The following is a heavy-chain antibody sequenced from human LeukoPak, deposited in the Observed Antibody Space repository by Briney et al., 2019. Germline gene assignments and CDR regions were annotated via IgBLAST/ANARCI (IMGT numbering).Heavy chain of an antibody. D-gene: IGHD4-17*01. CDR1: GYTFTDYY. CDR2: INPNSGGT. V-gene: IGHV1-2*02. J-gene: IGHJ4*02. CDR3: ARVTNDYGSDY. Sequence: GASVKVSCKASGYTFTDYYMHWVRQAPGQGLEWMGWINPNSGGTNYTQKFQGRVTMTRDTSISTAYMELSRLRSDDTAVYYCARVTNDYGSDYWGQGTLVTVSS.